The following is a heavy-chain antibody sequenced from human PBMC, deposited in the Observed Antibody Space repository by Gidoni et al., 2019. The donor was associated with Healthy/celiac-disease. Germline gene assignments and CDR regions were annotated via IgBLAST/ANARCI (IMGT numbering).Heavy chain of an antibody. Sequence: EVQLLESGGGLVQPGGSLRLSCAASGFTFSSYAMSWVRQAPGKGLGWVSAISGSGGSTYYADSVKGRFTISRDNSKNTLYLQMNSLRAEDTAVYYCAKDRGLGFELTGTTYGMDVWGQGTTVTVSS. CDR2: ISGSGGST. CDR1: GFTFSSYA. D-gene: IGHD1-20*01. V-gene: IGHV3-23*01. CDR3: AKDRGLGFELTGTTYGMDV. J-gene: IGHJ6*02.